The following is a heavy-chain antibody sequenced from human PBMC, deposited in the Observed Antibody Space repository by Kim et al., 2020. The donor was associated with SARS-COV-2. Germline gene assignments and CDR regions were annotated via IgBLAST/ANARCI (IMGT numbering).Heavy chain of an antibody. CDR1: GGSISSGSYY. J-gene: IGHJ4*02. CDR3: ARDVEITMVRGVSNYFDY. V-gene: IGHV4-61*02. CDR2: IYTSGST. Sequence: SETLSLTCTVSGGSISSGSYYWSWIRQPAGKGLEWIGRIYTSGSTNYNPSLKSRVTISVDTSKNQFSLKLSSVTAADTAVYYCARDVEITMVRGVSNYFDYWGQGTLVTVSS. D-gene: IGHD3-10*01.